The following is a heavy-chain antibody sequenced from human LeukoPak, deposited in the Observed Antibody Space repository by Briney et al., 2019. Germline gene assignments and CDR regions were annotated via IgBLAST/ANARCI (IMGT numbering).Heavy chain of an antibody. D-gene: IGHD6-6*01. CDR2: INPNSGGT. J-gene: IGHJ4*02. CDR1: GYTFTGYY. Sequence: ASVKVSCKASGYTFTGYYMHWVRQAPGQGLEWMGWINPNSGGTNYAQKLQGRVTMTRDTSISPAYMELSRLRSDATAVYYFPRGGEYSSSVSRELAYYWGQGALGTVSS. CDR3: PRGGEYSSSVSRELAYY. V-gene: IGHV1-2*02.